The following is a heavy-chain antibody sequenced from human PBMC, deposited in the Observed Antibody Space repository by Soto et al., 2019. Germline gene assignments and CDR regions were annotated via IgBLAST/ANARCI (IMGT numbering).Heavy chain of an antibody. CDR3: ARTKYYYDTTAYIFDY. CDR1: GGSISSGDY. J-gene: IGHJ4*02. CDR2: IYHSGGP. V-gene: IGHV4-30-4*01. Sequence: SETLSLTCTVSGGSISSGDYWSWIRQAPGKGLEWIGHIYHSGGPYYNPSLNSRATMSVDTSQNQFSLKLSSVSAADTAVYCCARTKYYYDTTAYIFDYWGQGALVTVSS. D-gene: IGHD3-22*01.